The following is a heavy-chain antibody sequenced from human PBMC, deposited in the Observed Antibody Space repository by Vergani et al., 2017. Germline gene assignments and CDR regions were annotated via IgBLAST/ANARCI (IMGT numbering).Heavy chain of an antibody. CDR3: AKRIAYWCGDCYSVSQFDP. CDR1: GGTFSSYA. Sequence: QVQLVQSGAEVKKPGSSVKVSCKASGGTFSSYAISWVRQAPGQGLEWMGRIIPIFGTANYAQKFQGRVTITADESTSTAYMELSSLRSEDTAVYYCAKRIAYWCGDCYSVSQFDPWGQGTLVTVSS. V-gene: IGHV1-69*13. D-gene: IGHD2-21*02. CDR2: IIPIFGTA. J-gene: IGHJ5*02.